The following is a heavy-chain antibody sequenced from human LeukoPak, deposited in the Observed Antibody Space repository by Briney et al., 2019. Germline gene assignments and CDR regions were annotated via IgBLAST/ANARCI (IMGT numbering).Heavy chain of an antibody. Sequence: PGGSLRLSCAASGFTVSSDYMSSVRQAPAKGLEWVSVIYSGGSIYYADSVQGRFTISRDNSKNTLYLQMNSLRADDTAVYYCARGGLRPSFGYFDYWGQGTLVTVSS. J-gene: IGHJ4*02. V-gene: IGHV3-66*02. D-gene: IGHD5/OR15-5a*01. CDR2: IYSGGSI. CDR3: ARGGLRPSFGYFDY. CDR1: GFTVSSDY.